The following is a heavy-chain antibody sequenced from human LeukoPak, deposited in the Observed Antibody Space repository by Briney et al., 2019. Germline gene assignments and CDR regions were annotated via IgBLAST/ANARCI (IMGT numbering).Heavy chain of an antibody. D-gene: IGHD2-8*01. Sequence: GGSLRLSCAASGFAFSSYAMSWVRQAPGKGLEWVSAISGSGGSTYYADSVKGRFTISRDNSKNTLYLQMNSLRAEDTAVYYCAKDPLMGFFHDYWGQGTLVTVSS. J-gene: IGHJ4*02. CDR1: GFAFSSYA. V-gene: IGHV3-23*01. CDR2: ISGSGGST. CDR3: AKDPLMGFFHDY.